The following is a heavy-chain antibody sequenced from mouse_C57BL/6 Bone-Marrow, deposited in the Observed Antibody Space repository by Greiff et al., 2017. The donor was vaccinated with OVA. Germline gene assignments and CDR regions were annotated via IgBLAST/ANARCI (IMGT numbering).Heavy chain of an antibody. CDR2: INPYNGDT. CDR1: GYSFTGYF. V-gene: IGHV1-20*01. CDR3: ARDRYYYGSIDY. D-gene: IGHD1-1*01. Sequence: EVQLVESGPELVKPGDSVKISCKASGYSFTGYFMNWVMQSHGKSLEWIGRINPYNGDTFYNQKFKGKATLTVDKSSSTAHMELRSLTSEDSAVYYCARDRYYYGSIDYWGQGTTLTVSS. J-gene: IGHJ2*01.